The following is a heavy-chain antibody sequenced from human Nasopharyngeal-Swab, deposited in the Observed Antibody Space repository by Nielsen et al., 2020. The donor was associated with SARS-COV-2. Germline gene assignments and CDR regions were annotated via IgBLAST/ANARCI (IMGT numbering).Heavy chain of an antibody. V-gene: IGHV3-23*01. CDR3: AKDLRGPYFF. J-gene: IGHJ4*02. CDR1: GFTFSTYA. D-gene: IGHD2/OR15-2a*01. Sequence: GESLKISCEASGFTFSTYAMSWVRQAPGKGLEWVAAIVGSGDISGSGGNTYYADSVKGRFTISRDNSKNTLSLQMNSLRAEDTAVYYCAKDLRGPYFFWGQGTLVTVSS. CDR2: IVGSGDISGSGGNT.